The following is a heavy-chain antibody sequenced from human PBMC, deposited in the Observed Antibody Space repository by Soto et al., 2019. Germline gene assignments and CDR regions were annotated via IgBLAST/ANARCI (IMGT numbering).Heavy chain of an antibody. CDR1: GGTFSSYA. CDR2: IIPIFGTA. J-gene: IGHJ3*02. V-gene: IGHV1-69*06. D-gene: IGHD2-21*02. Sequence: QVQLVQSGAEVKKPGSSVKVSCKASGGTFSSYAISWVRQAPGQGLEWMGGIIPIFGTANYAQKFQGRVTITADKSTTTAYMELSSLRSEDTAVYYCASVLAYCGGDCYSDAFDIWGQGTMVTVSS. CDR3: ASVLAYCGGDCYSDAFDI.